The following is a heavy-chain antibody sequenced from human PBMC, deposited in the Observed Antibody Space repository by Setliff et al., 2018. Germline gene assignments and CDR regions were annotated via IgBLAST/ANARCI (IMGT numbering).Heavy chain of an antibody. V-gene: IGHV4-34*01. CDR2: INHSGST. CDR3: ARAPGYSYGYYYYGMDV. J-gene: IGHJ6*02. D-gene: IGHD5-18*01. CDR1: GGSFSGYY. Sequence: SETLSLTCAVYGGSFSGYYWSWIRQRPGKGLEWIGEINHSGSTNYNPSLKSRVTISVDTSKNQFSLKLSSVTAADTAVYYCARAPGYSYGYYYYGMDVWGQGTTVTVSS.